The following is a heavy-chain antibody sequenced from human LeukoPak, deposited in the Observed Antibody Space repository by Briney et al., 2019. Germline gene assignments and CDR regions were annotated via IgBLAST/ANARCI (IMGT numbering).Heavy chain of an antibody. CDR2: ISGSGDTT. CDR1: GFTFSNYA. Sequence: GGSLKLSCAASGFTFSNYAMSWFRQAPGKGLEWVSTISGSGDTTYYADSVKGRFTLSRDDSKNTLYLQMNSLRAEDTAVYYCAKTGPSGHNNYFDYWGQGTLVTVSS. CDR3: AKTGPSGHNNYFDY. D-gene: IGHD1-14*01. J-gene: IGHJ4*02. V-gene: IGHV3-23*01.